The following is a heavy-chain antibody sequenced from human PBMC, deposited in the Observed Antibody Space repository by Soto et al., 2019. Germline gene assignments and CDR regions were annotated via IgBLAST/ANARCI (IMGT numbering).Heavy chain of an antibody. V-gene: IGHV5-51*01. J-gene: IGHJ6*02. CDR1: GYSFTSYW. CDR2: IYPGDSDT. D-gene: IGHD1-1*01. CDR3: ASTRRYSPYYYYGMDV. Sequence: LGESLKISCKGSGYSFTSYWIGWVRQMPGKGLEWMGIIYPGDSDTRYSPSFQGQVTISADKSISTAYLQWSSLKASDTAMYYCASTRRYSPYYYYGMDVWGQGTTVTVSS.